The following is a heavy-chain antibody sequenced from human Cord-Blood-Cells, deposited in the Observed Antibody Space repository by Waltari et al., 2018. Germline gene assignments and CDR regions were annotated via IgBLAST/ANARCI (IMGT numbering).Heavy chain of an antibody. CDR1: GCSISSGGYY. D-gene: IGHD7-27*01. V-gene: IGHV4-31*03. CDR2: IYYSGST. Sequence: QVQLQESVPGLVNPSQTLSLTCTVSGCSISSGGYYWSWLRQPPGKGLEWIGYIYYSGSTYYNPSLKSRVTISVDTSKNQFSLKLSSVTAADTAVYYCARGELITGDEDYFDYWGQGTLVTVSS. CDR3: ARGELITGDEDYFDY. J-gene: IGHJ4*02.